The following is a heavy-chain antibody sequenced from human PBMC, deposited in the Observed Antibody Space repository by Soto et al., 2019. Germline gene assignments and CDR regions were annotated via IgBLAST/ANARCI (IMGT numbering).Heavy chain of an antibody. D-gene: IGHD1-1*01. J-gene: IGHJ6*02. Sequence: SETLSLTCSVEGGSCSGYYWSWIRQPPGKGLEWIGEINHSGSTNYNPSLKSRVTISVDTSKNQFSLKLSSVTAADTAVYYCAREPSIGNYYGMDVWGQGTTVTVSS. V-gene: IGHV4-34*01. CDR1: GGSCSGYY. CDR2: INHSGST. CDR3: AREPSIGNYYGMDV.